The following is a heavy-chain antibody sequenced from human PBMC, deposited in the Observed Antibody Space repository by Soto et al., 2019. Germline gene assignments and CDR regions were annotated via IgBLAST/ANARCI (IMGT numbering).Heavy chain of an antibody. Sequence: SETLSLTCTVSGGSISSYYWSWIRQPPGKGLEWIGYIYYSGSTNYSPSLKSRVTISVDTSKNQFSLKLSSVTAADTAVYYCARGGELHSGWYPDYGMDVWGQGTTVTVSS. CDR3: ARGGELHSGWYPDYGMDV. V-gene: IGHV4-59*01. D-gene: IGHD6-19*01. CDR2: IYYSGST. CDR1: GGSISSYY. J-gene: IGHJ6*02.